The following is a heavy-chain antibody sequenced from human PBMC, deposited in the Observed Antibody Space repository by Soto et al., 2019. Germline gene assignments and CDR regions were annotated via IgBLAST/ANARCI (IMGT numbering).Heavy chain of an antibody. CDR2: ISWNGDAT. D-gene: IGHD3-10*01. CDR1: GFTFDDYA. J-gene: IGHJ4*02. V-gene: IGHV3-9*01. CDR3: ANLPLYGSGFDC. Sequence: EVQLVESGGGLVQPGRSLRLSCAASGFTFDDYAIHWVRQTPGKGLEWVSGISWNGDATGYADSVKGRFTISRDNAKNSLYLLMNSPRTEDTAIFYCANLPLYGSGFDCWGQGTLVTVSS.